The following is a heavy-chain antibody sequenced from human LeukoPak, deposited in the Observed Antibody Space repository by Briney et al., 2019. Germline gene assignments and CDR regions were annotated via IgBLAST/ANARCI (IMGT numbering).Heavy chain of an antibody. CDR3: ARGPHRRTYDRDNWFDP. Sequence: ASVKVSCKASGYTFTSYYMYWVRQAPGQGLEWMGIINPSGDNTNYAQKFQGRVTMTRDMSTTTVYMELSSLRSEDTAVYYCARGPHRRTYDRDNWFDPWGQGILVTVSS. CDR1: GYTFTSYY. CDR2: INPSGDNT. V-gene: IGHV1-46*01. D-gene: IGHD3-3*01. J-gene: IGHJ5*02.